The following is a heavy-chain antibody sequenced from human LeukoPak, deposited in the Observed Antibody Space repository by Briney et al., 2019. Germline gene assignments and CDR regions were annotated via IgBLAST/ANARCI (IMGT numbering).Heavy chain of an antibody. CDR2: INPHSGGT. D-gene: IGHD3-10*01. Sequence: ASVRVFCKASGFTFPGCYMLWVRQAPGQGLEYMGWINPHSGGTNYAQKFQGRVTMTRDTSISTAYMELSSLISDDTAMYYCAKRFERTYYFDYWGQGTLVTVPS. V-gene: IGHV1-2*02. CDR3: AKRFERTYYFDY. J-gene: IGHJ4*02. CDR1: GFTFPGCY.